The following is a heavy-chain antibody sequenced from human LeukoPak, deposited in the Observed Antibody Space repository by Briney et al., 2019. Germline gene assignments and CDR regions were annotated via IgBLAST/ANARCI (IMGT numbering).Heavy chain of an antibody. Sequence: GGSLRLSCAASEFTFSKYAMHWVRQAPGKGLEWVAFIRYDGSNKYYADSVKGRFTISRDNSENTLYLQMNSLRAEDTAVYYCARRAGAYSHPYDYWGQGTLVTVSS. CDR1: EFTFSKYA. J-gene: IGHJ4*02. CDR2: IRYDGSNK. V-gene: IGHV3-30*02. D-gene: IGHD4/OR15-4a*01. CDR3: ARRAGAYSHPYDY.